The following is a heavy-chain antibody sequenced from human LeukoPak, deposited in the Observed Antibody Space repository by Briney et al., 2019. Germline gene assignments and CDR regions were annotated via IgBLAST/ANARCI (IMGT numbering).Heavy chain of an antibody. CDR3: ARYAWAESWSEYYYDSSGYPGSDAFDI. CDR2: ISAYNGNT. D-gene: IGHD3-22*01. Sequence: ASVKVSCKASGYSFTNYGISWVRQAPGQGLEWMGWISAYNGNTNYAQKLQGRVTMTTDTSTSTAYMELRSLRSDDTAVYYCARYAWAESWSEYYYDSSGYPGSDAFDIWGQGTMVTVSS. V-gene: IGHV1-18*01. J-gene: IGHJ3*02. CDR1: GYSFTNYG.